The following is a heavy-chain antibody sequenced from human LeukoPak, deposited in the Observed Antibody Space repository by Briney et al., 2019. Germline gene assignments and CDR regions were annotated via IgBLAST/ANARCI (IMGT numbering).Heavy chain of an antibody. D-gene: IGHD3-22*01. V-gene: IGHV1-2*06. CDR3: ARGDMIIVVMIDS. J-gene: IGHJ4*02. CDR1: GYTFTGYY. Sequence: ASVKVSCKASGYTFTGYYIHWVRQAPGQGLEWMGRINPNSGGTNYAQKFQGRVTMTRDTSISTAYMELSRLRSDDSAVYYCARGDMIIVVMIDSWGQGALVTVSS. CDR2: INPNSGGT.